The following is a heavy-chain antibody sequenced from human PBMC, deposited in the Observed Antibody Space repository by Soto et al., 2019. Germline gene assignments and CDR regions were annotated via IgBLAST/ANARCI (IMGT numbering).Heavy chain of an antibody. CDR2: IYSGGST. CDR3: AREASRSL. V-gene: IGHV3-53*01. CDR1: GFTFSSYS. Sequence: GGSLRLSCEASGFTFSSYSMSWVRQAPGKGLEWVSVIYSGGSTYYADSVKGRFTISRDNSKNTLYLQMNSLRAEDTAVHYCAREASRSLWGQGTLVTVSS. J-gene: IGHJ4*02. D-gene: IGHD3-10*01.